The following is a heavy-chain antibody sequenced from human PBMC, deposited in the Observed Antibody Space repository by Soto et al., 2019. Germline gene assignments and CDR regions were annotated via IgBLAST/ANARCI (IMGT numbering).Heavy chain of an antibody. J-gene: IGHJ2*01. D-gene: IGHD3-10*01. CDR2: IYWDDDK. CDR3: ATGITMVRGADWYFDL. V-gene: IGHV2-5*02. CDR1: GFSLSTSGVG. Sequence: QITLKESGPTLVKPTQTLTLTCTFSGFSLSTSGVGVGWIRQPPGKALEWLALIYWDDDKRYSPSLKSRLTITKDTSKNQVVLTMTNMDPVDTATYYCATGITMVRGADWYFDLWGRGTLFTVSS.